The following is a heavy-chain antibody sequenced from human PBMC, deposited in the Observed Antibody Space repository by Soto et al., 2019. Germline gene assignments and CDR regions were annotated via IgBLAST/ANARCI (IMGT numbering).Heavy chain of an antibody. CDR3: AKDTYSYGPGLGY. Sequence: LRLSCAASGFTFSSYGMHWVRQAPGKGLEWVAVISYDGSNKYYADSVKGRFTISRDNSKNTLYLQMNSLRAEDTAVYYCAKDTYSYGPGLGYWGQGTLVTVSS. CDR2: ISYDGSNK. CDR1: GFTFSSYG. V-gene: IGHV3-30*18. J-gene: IGHJ4*02. D-gene: IGHD5-18*01.